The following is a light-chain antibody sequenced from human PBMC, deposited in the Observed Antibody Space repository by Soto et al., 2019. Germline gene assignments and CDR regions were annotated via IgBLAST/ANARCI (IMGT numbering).Light chain of an antibody. CDR1: QSINSD. J-gene: IGKJ4*01. CDR3: QKYNDWLALS. CDR2: GAS. Sequence: EIVMTQSPATLSVCPGERATLSCRASQSINSDLAWYLQKPGQAPRLLIYGASTRATGIPARFSGSGSVTEFTLTISSLQPEDFAVYHCQKYNDWLALSYGGGTKVDIK. V-gene: IGKV3-15*01.